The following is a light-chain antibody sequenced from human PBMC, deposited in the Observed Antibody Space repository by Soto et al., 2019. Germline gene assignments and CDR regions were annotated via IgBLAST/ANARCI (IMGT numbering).Light chain of an antibody. V-gene: IGKV3-11*01. CDR2: GAS. CDR1: QSVSSS. Sequence: EIVLTQSPATLSLSPGEXXTLSCRASQSVSSSLAWYQQKPGQAPRLLIYGASKRAPGIPVRFSASGSGTDFTLTISSLETEEFAVDSCQHRTNWEYTFGQGTKLEIK. CDR3: QHRTNWEYT. J-gene: IGKJ2*01.